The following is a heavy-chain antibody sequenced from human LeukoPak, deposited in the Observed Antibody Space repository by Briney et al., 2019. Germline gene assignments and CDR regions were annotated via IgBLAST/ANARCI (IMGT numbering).Heavy chain of an antibody. CDR3: ARLPVIVGAWSPIDY. D-gene: IGHD1-26*01. J-gene: IGHJ4*02. CDR2: INPESGGT. V-gene: IGHV1-2*02. CDR1: GYTFTGYY. Sequence: ASVKVSCKASGYTFTGYYMHWVRQAPGQGLEWMGWINPESGGTKYAQKFQGRVPMTRDTSISTAYMELTSLRSDDTAVYYCARLPVIVGAWSPIDYWGQGTRVTVSS.